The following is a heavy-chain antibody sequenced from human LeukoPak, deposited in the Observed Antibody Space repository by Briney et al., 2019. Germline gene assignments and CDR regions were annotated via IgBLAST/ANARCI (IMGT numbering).Heavy chain of an antibody. D-gene: IGHD6-6*01. CDR1: GGSISSSNW. Sequence: SETLSLTCAVSGGSISSSNWWSWVRQPPGKGLEWIGEIYHSGSTNYNPSLKSRVTISVDKSKNQFSLKLSSVTAADTAVYYCARAKSYIAARPSWFDPWGQGTLVTVSS. CDR3: ARAKSYIAARPSWFDP. CDR2: IYHSGST. J-gene: IGHJ5*02. V-gene: IGHV4-4*02.